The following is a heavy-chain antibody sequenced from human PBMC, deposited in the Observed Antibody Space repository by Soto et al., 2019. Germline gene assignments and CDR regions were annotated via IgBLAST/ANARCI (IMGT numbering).Heavy chain of an antibody. J-gene: IGHJ6*02. CDR2: INHSGST. D-gene: IGHD6-19*01. CDR3: ARGRASGWYGNYYYGMDV. Sequence: SETLSLTCAVYGGSFSGYYWSWIRQPPGKGLEWIGEINHSGSTNYNPSLKSRVTISVDTSKNQFSLKLSSVTAADTAVYYCARGRASGWYGNYYYGMDVWGQGTTVTVCS. CDR1: GGSFSGYY. V-gene: IGHV4-34*01.